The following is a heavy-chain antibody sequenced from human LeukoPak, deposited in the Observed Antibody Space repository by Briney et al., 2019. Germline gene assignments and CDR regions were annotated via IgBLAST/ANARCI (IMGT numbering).Heavy chain of an antibody. V-gene: IGHV3-23*01. CDR2: ISGSGGST. J-gene: IGHJ3*02. Sequence: GGSLRLPCAASGFTFSSYAMSWVRQAPGKGLEWVSAISGSGGSTYYADSVKGRFTISRDNSKNTLYLQMNSLRAEDTAVYYCAKNPFRRYGSREAAFDIWGQGTMVTVSS. D-gene: IGHD3-9*01. CDR3: AKNPFRRYGSREAAFDI. CDR1: GFTFSSYA.